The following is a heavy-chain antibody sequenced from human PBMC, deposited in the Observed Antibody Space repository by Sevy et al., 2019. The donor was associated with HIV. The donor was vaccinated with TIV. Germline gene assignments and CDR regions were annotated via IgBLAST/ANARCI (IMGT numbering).Heavy chain of an antibody. CDR3: ARHLHFYGIDV. V-gene: IGHV4-39*01. D-gene: IGHD3-3*02. Sequence: SETLSLTCTVSGGSISSDSFLWGWIRQTPGEGLSSIGSISYSGSTYYDPSLKSRITVNVDTSKKQFSLELRSVTDATTAMYYCARHLHFYGIDVWGPGTTVTVSS. CDR2: ISYSGST. CDR1: GGSISSDSFL. J-gene: IGHJ6*02.